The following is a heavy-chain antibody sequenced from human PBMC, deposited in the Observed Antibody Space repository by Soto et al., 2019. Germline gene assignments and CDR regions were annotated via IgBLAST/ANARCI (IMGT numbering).Heavy chain of an antibody. V-gene: IGHV4-61*01. CDR1: GGCFSTGSYY. CDR3: ARGGGYTGYDYATFDY. Sequence: XASLSLTCTVCGGCFSTGSYYGSWIRQPPGKGLEWIGYIYYSGSTNYNPSLKSRVTISVGTSKNQFSLKLSSVTAADTAMYYRARGGGYTGYDYATFDYCGQRTLVTVSS. D-gene: IGHD5-12*01. J-gene: IGHJ4*02. CDR2: IYYSGST.